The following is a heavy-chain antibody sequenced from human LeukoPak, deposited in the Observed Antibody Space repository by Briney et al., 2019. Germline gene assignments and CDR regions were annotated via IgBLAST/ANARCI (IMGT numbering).Heavy chain of an antibody. D-gene: IGHD3-10*01. CDR2: IIPIFGTA. Sequence: GASVKVSCKASGGTFSRYAISWVRQAPGQGLEWIGRIIPIFGTANYAQKFQGRVTVTTDESTSTAYMELSSLRSEDTAVYYCARDQEAYYYGSGSSLYIWGQGTMVTVSS. CDR3: ARDQEAYYYGSGSSLYI. CDR1: GGTFSRYA. J-gene: IGHJ3*02. V-gene: IGHV1-69*05.